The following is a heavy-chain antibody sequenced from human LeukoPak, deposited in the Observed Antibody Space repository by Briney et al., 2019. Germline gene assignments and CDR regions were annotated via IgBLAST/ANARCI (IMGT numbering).Heavy chain of an antibody. J-gene: IGHJ4*02. V-gene: IGHV4-59*12. D-gene: IGHD3-9*01. CDR1: GGCISSYY. CDR2: IYYSGST. Sequence: SETLSLTCTVSGGCISSYYWSWIRQPPGKGLEWIGYIYYSGSTNYNPSLKSRVTISVDTSKNQFSLKLSSVTAADTAVYYCARVKRNYDILTGPYYFDYWGQGTLVTVSS. CDR3: ARVKRNYDILTGPYYFDY.